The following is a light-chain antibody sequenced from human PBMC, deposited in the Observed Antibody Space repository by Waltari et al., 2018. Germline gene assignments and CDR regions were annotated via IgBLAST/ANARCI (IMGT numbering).Light chain of an antibody. J-gene: IGKJ1*01. CDR3: QQHGTLPAT. V-gene: IGKV3-20*01. Sequence: EIVLTQSPGTASLSPGERVTLSCRASQSVGSSSLAWYQQKPGQAPRLVIYRASRRATGIPDRFSGSGSGTDLSRTSSRLEPEDFAVYYCQQHGTLPATFGQGTKVEIK. CDR2: RAS. CDR1: QSVGSSS.